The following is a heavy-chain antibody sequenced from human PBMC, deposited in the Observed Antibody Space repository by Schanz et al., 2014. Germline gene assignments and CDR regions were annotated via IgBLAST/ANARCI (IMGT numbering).Heavy chain of an antibody. D-gene: IGHD1-26*01. J-gene: IGHJ2*01. V-gene: IGHV3-23*04. Sequence: EVHLVESGGGLVQPGGSLRLSCAASGITFSSYALHWVRQAPGKGLEWVSAILGLASTTYYADSVKGRFTISRDNSKNLLYLQLNSLRADDTAVYYCARNRGSGGQNWYFDLWGRGTLXTVSS. CDR1: GITFSSYA. CDR3: ARNRGSGGQNWYFDL. CDR2: ILGLASTT.